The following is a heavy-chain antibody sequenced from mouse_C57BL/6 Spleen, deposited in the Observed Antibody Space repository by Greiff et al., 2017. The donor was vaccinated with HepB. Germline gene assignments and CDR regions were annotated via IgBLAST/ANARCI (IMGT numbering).Heavy chain of an antibody. J-gene: IGHJ1*03. Sequence: DVKLVESGGGLVKPGGSLKLSCAASGFTFSDYGMHWVRQAPEKGLEWVAYISSGSSTIYYADTVKGRFTISRDNAKNTLFLQMTSLRSEDTAMYYCARTGTWGYFDVWGTGTTVTVSS. V-gene: IGHV5-17*01. D-gene: IGHD4-1*01. CDR3: ARTGTWGYFDV. CDR1: GFTFSDYG. CDR2: ISSGSSTI.